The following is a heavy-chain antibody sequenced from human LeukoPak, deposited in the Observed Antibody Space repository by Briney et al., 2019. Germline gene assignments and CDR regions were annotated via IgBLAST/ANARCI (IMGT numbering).Heavy chain of an antibody. CDR3: ARVLDYYDSSGYYGTGSYFDY. J-gene: IGHJ4*02. Sequence: SETLSLTCTVSGGSISSYYWSWIRQPPGKGLERIGYVYFSGSTSYSPSLTNYNPSLKSRVTISGDTSKNQFSLKLSSVTAADTAVYYCARVLDYYDSSGYYGTGSYFDYWGQGTLVTVSS. V-gene: IGHV4-59*12. CDR2: VYFSGSTSYSPSLT. D-gene: IGHD3-22*01. CDR1: GGSISSYY.